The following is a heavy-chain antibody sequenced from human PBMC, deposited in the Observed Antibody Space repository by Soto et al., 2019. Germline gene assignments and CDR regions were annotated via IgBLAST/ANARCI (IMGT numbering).Heavy chain of an antibody. CDR3: ARASMYYDFWSGPKGRDGMDV. CDR1: GYTFTGYY. D-gene: IGHD3-3*01. Sequence: ASVKVSCKASGYTFTGYYMHWVRQAPGQGLEWMGWISAYNGNTNYAQKLQGRVTMTTDTSTSTAYMELRSLRSDDTAVYYCARASMYYDFWSGPKGRDGMDVWGQGTTVTVSS. V-gene: IGHV1-18*04. CDR2: ISAYNGNT. J-gene: IGHJ6*02.